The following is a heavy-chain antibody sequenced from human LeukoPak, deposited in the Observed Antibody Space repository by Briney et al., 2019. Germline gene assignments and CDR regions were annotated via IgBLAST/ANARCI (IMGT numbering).Heavy chain of an antibody. D-gene: IGHD2-2*01. Sequence: KPSETLSLTCAVYGGSFSGYYWSWIRQPPGKGLEWIGEINHSGSTNYNPSLKSRVTISVDTSKNQFSLKLSSVTAADTAVYYCASLRAIVVVPAAQPGNNWFDPWGQGTLVTVSS. CDR3: ASLRAIVVVPAAQPGNNWFDP. J-gene: IGHJ5*02. CDR2: INHSGST. V-gene: IGHV4-34*01. CDR1: GGSFSGYY.